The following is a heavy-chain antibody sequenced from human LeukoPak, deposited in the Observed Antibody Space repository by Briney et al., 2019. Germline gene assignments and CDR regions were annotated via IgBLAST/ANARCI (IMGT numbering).Heavy chain of an antibody. CDR3: AKDHGYYYGSGSYYAQSHAFDI. D-gene: IGHD3-10*01. V-gene: IGHV3-23*01. J-gene: IGHJ3*02. CDR2: ISGSGGST. CDR1: GFTFSSYA. Sequence: GGSLRLSCAASGFTFSSYAMSWVRQAPGKGLEWVSAISGSGGSTYYADSVKGRFTISRDNSKNTLYLQMNSLRAEDTAVYYCAKDHGYYYGSGSYYAQSHAFDIWGQGTMVTVSS.